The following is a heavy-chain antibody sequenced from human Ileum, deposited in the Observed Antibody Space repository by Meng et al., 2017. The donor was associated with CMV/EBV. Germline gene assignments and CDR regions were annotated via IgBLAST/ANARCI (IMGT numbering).Heavy chain of an antibody. CDR3: ARDRSYADY. CDR2: ISSSSSYT. D-gene: IGHD3-16*01. V-gene: IGHV3-11*05. J-gene: IGHJ4*02. Sequence: VQLVWVGGGFVKPGVSMGLYCAASGLTFSDYYMSGIRQAPGKGLEWVSYISSSSSYTNYADSVKGRFTISRDNAKNSLYLQMNSLRAEDTAVYYCARDRSYADYWGQGTLVTVSS. CDR1: GLTFSDYY.